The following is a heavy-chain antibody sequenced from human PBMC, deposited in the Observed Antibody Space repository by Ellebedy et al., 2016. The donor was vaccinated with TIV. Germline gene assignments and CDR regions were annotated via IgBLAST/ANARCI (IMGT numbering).Heavy chain of an antibody. CDR3: ATGRRYFDWLFLRPPFDY. Sequence: AASVKVSCKVSGYTLTELSMHWVRQAPGKGLEWMGGFDPEDGETIYAQKFQGRVTMTEDTSTDTAYMELSSLRSEDTAVYYCATGRRYFDWLFLRPPFDYWGQGTLVTVSS. D-gene: IGHD3-9*01. CDR1: GYTLTELS. J-gene: IGHJ4*02. V-gene: IGHV1-24*01. CDR2: FDPEDGET.